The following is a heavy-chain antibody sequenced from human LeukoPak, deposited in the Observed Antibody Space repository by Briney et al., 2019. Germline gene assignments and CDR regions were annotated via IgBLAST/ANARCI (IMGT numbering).Heavy chain of an antibody. CDR3: AKGGLATVTTWDNFHY. D-gene: IGHD4-17*01. V-gene: IGHV3-23*01. CDR2: ICGSGGST. CDR1: GFTFSTYV. Sequence: GGSLRLSCAASGFTFSTYVMSWVRQAPGKGLEWVSAICGSGGSTYYADSVKGRFTVSRDNSKNTVYLQMNSLRAEDTAVYYCAKGGLATVTTWDNFHYGAQETVVTVSS. J-gene: IGHJ4*02.